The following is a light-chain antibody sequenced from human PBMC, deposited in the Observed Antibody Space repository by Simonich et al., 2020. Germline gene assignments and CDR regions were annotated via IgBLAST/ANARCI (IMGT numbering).Light chain of an antibody. CDR2: DAS. V-gene: IGKV3D-20*01. J-gene: IGKJ1*01. CDR3: QQYGSSPRT. Sequence: EIVLTQSPGTLSLSPGERATLSCRASQSGSSSYLAWYQQKPGLAPRLLIYDASSRATGIPDRFSGSGSGTDFTLTISRLEPEDFAVYYCQQYGSSPRTFGQGTKVEIK. CDR1: QSGSSSY.